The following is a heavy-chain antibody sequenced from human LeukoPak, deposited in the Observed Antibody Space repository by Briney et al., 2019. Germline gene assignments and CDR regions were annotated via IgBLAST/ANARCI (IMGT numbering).Heavy chain of an antibody. CDR1: GGSISSSSYY. CDR3: AKGYQIRALYNWLDP. D-gene: IGHD5-18*01. Sequence: PETLSLTCTVSGGSISSSSYYWGWIRQPPGKGLEWIGSIYYSGSTYYNPSLKSRVTISVDTSKNQFSLKLSSVTAADTAVYYXAKGYQIRALYNWLDPWGQGTLVTVSS. CDR2: IYYSGST. J-gene: IGHJ5*02. V-gene: IGHV4-39*07.